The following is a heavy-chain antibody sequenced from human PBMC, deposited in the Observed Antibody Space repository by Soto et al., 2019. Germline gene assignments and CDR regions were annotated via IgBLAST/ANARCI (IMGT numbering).Heavy chain of an antibody. CDR3: ARPNSSSWFDY. CDR2: INPNSGGT. V-gene: IGHV1-2*04. Sequence: ASVKVSCKASGYTFTGYYMHWVRQAPGQGLEWMGWINPNSGGTNYAQKFQGWVTMTRDTSISTAHMELSRLRSDDTAVYYCARPNSSSWFDYWGQGTLVTVSS. J-gene: IGHJ4*02. D-gene: IGHD6-13*01. CDR1: GYTFTGYY.